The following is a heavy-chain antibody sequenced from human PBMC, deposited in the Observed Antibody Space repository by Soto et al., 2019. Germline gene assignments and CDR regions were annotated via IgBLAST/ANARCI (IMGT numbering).Heavy chain of an antibody. V-gene: IGHV4-31*03. CDR3: ARAGGTVAAINFYGLDV. CDR2: TYYIGSP. D-gene: IGHD1-26*01. CDR1: VDSISIGGSY. J-gene: IGHJ6*02. Sequence: SETLSLGCTFSVDSISIGGSYWTWIRQHPGKGLEWIGYTYYIGSPYYNPSLQSRVTISVDTSKNQVSLKLSSVTAADTAVYYCARAGGTVAAINFYGLDVWGQGTTVTVSS.